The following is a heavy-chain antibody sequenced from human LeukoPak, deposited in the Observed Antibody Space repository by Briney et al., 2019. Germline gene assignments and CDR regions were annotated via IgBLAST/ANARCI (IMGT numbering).Heavy chain of an antibody. CDR1: GYSLTRFD. CDR2: MNPKRGNT. D-gene: IGHD6-13*01. CDR3: ARGGSSSSYYNNYGMDV. Sequence: GASVKVSCKASGYSLTRFDINWVRQGSGQGLEWRGRMNPKRGNTGYAPTFQGRVTITRDTSIDTAFMELSSLRPDDTAVYYCARGGSSSSYYNNYGMDVWGQGTTITVSS. V-gene: IGHV1-8*01. J-gene: IGHJ6*02.